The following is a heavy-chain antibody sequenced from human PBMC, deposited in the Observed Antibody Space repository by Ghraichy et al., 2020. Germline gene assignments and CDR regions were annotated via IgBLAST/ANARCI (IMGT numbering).Heavy chain of an antibody. CDR3: ARGTTGGTYYYYYYMDV. CDR1: GGSISSGSYY. J-gene: IGHJ6*03. D-gene: IGHD1-1*01. Sequence: TLSLTCTVSGGSISSGSYYWSWIRQPAGKGLEWIGRIYTSGSTNYNPSLKSQVTMSVDTSKNQFSLKLSSVTAADTAVYYCARGTTGGTYYYYYYMDVWGKGTTVTVSS. CDR2: IYTSGST. V-gene: IGHV4-61*02.